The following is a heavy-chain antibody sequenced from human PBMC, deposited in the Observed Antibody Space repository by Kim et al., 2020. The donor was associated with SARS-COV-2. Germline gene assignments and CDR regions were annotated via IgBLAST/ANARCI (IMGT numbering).Heavy chain of an antibody. J-gene: IGHJ2*01. CDR3: ARQEIAVADYWYFDL. V-gene: IGHV5-10-1*01. D-gene: IGHD6-19*01. Sequence: PSVQGHVTIAADKSISTAYLQWSSLKASDTAMYYCARQEIAVADYWYFDLWGRGTLVTVSS.